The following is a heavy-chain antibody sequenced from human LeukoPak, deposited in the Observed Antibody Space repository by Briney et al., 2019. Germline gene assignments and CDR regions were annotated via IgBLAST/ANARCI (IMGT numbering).Heavy chain of an antibody. CDR3: TTDHYLILRYFPY. Sequence: PGGSLRLSCAASGFTFSRYWVHWVRQAPGKGLEWVGRIKSKTDGGTTDYAAPVKGRFTISRDDSKNTLYLQMNSLKTEDTAVYYCTTDHYLILRYFPYWGQGTLVTVSS. D-gene: IGHD3-9*01. V-gene: IGHV3-15*01. CDR2: IKSKTDGGTT. J-gene: IGHJ4*02. CDR1: GFTFSRYW.